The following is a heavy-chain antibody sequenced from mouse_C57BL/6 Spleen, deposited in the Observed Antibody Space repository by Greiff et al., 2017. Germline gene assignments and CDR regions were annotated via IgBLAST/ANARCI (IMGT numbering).Heavy chain of an antibody. Sequence: EVQGVESGGGLVQPGASLRLSCAASGFTFTDYYMSWVRQPPGKAPEWLALIRNKANGYTTEYTASVKGRFTISRDNSQNILYLQMNTLRAEDSATYYCVKAGGPYYYGSSPPDYYAMDYWGQGTSVTVSS. CDR3: VKAGGPYYYGSSPPDYYAMDY. V-gene: IGHV7-4*01. J-gene: IGHJ4*01. CDR2: IRNKANGYTT. D-gene: IGHD1-1*01. CDR1: GFTFTDYY.